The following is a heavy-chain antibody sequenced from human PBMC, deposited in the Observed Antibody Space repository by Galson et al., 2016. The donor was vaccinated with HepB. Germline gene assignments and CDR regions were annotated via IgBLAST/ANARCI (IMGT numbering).Heavy chain of an antibody. CDR1: GFTVSSDY. CDR2: IYSGGDT. J-gene: IGHJ6*04. CDR3: ARDPGLRNGMGG. Sequence: SLRLSCAVSGFTVSSDYMSWVRQAPGKELEWVSVIYSGGDTYYADSVKGRFTISRDNSKNTLYLQMSSRRTEETAVYFCARDPGLRNGMGGWGKGTTVTVSS. D-gene: IGHD4-17*01. V-gene: IGHV3-53*05.